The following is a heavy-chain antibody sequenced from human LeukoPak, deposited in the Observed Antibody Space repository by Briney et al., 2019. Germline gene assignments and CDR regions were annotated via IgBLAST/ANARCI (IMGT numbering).Heavy chain of an antibody. CDR1: GGSISSYY. CDR3: ARDRGRYSSSWYPPGYFDY. V-gene: IGHV4-59*12. J-gene: IGHJ4*02. D-gene: IGHD6-13*01. CDR2: IHFSGST. Sequence: SETLSLTCTVSGGSISSYYWSWIRQPPGKGLEWIGDIHFSGSTNYNPFLKSRVTISADTSKNQFSLKLSSVTAADTAVYYCARDRGRYSSSWYPPGYFDYWGQETLVTVSS.